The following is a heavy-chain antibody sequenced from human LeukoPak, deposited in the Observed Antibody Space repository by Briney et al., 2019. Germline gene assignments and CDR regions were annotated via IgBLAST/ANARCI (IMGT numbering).Heavy chain of an antibody. V-gene: IGHV3-23*01. CDR3: AKNSGYDGYYYYGMDV. CDR1: GFTFSSYA. Sequence: PGGSLSLSCAASGFTFSSYAMSWVRPAPGKGLEWVSAISGSGGGTYYADSVKGRFTVSRDNSKNTLYLQMDSLRAEDTAVYYCAKNSGYDGYYYYGMDVWGQGTTVTVSS. D-gene: IGHD5-12*01. CDR2: ISGSGGGT. J-gene: IGHJ6*02.